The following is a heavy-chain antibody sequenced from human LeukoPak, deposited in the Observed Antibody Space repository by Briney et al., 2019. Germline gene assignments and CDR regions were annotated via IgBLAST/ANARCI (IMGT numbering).Heavy chain of an antibody. J-gene: IGHJ6*04. CDR3: AKVGGSFCTSLSCFGLDV. D-gene: IGHD2-2*01. V-gene: IGHV3-21*01. CDR2: TSSSGKNI. CDR1: GFTFSDYS. Sequence: GGSLRLSCAASGFTFSDYSINWVRQAPGKGLEWVSSTSSSGKNIFYADSVKGRFTISRDNSKNTVYLQMNSLRPEDTAVYYCAKVGGSFCTSLSCFGLDVWGKGTTVTVSP.